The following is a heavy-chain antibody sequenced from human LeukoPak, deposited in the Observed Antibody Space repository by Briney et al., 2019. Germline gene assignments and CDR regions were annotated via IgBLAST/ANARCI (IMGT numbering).Heavy chain of an antibody. CDR3: ARGAYGSGSYYNGEYFQH. V-gene: IGHV1-18*01. D-gene: IGHD3-10*01. Sequence: GASVKVSCKASGYTFTSYGISWVRQAPGQGLEWMGWISAYNGNTNYAQKLQGRVTMTTDTSTSTAYMELRSLRSDDTAVYYSARGAYGSGSYYNGEYFQHWGQGTLVTVSS. CDR2: ISAYNGNT. J-gene: IGHJ1*01. CDR1: GYTFTSYG.